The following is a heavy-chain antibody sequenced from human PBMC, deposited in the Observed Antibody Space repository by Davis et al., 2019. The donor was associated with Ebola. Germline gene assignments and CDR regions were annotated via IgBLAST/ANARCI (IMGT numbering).Heavy chain of an antibody. CDR3: AASAGTVGNFDY. CDR2: IVVGSGNT. D-gene: IGHD1-14*01. J-gene: IGHJ4*01. Sequence: SVKVSCKASGFTFTSSAMQWVRQARGQRLEWIGWIVVGSGNTNYAQKFQGRVTISRDMSTSTSYLDLSNVRSEDTVVYYCAASAGTVGNFDYWGQGTLVTVSS. CDR1: GFTFTSSA. V-gene: IGHV1-58*02.